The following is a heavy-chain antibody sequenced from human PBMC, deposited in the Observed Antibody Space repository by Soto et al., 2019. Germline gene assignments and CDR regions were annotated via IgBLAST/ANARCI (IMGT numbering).Heavy chain of an antibody. V-gene: IGHV4-30-4*01. D-gene: IGHD3-10*01. J-gene: IGHJ5*02. CDR3: ARGDAVTMVRGVSPGWFDP. CDR2: IYYSGST. CDR1: GGSISSGDYY. Sequence: SETLSRTCTVSGGSISSGDYYWSWIRQPPGKGLEWIGYIYYSGSTYYNPSLKSRVTISVDTSKNQFSLKLSSVTAADPAVYYCARGDAVTMVRGVSPGWFDPWGQGTLVTVSS.